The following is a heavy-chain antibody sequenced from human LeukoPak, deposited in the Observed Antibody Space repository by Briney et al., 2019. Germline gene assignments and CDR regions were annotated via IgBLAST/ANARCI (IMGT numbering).Heavy chain of an antibody. J-gene: IGHJ5*02. Sequence: GGSLRLSCAASGFTFSSYAMSWVRQTPGKGLEWVSVVSGSDGITHYADYVQGRFTISRVNSKNTLYLQMNSLRAEDTAVYYCAKGAYSNYGGWFDPWGQGTLVTVSS. CDR2: VSGSDGIT. CDR1: GFTFSSYA. D-gene: IGHD4-11*01. V-gene: IGHV3-23*01. CDR3: AKGAYSNYGGWFDP.